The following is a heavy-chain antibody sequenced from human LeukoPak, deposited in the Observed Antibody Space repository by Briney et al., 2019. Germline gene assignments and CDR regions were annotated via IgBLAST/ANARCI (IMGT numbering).Heavy chain of an antibody. CDR3: ARGLYYDSSGYYYDAFDI. Sequence: ASVKVSCKASGYTFTSYDINWVRQATGQGLEWRGWRNPNSGNAGYAQKFQGRVTMTRNTSISTAYMELSSLRSEDTAVYYCARGLYYDSSGYYYDAFDIWGQGTMVTVSS. CDR2: RNPNSGNA. CDR1: GYTFTSYD. D-gene: IGHD3-22*01. V-gene: IGHV1-8*01. J-gene: IGHJ3*02.